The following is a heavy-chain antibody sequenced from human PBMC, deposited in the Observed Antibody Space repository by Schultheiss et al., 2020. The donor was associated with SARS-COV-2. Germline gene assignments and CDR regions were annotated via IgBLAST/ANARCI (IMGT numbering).Heavy chain of an antibody. D-gene: IGHD3-22*01. CDR2: IYYSGST. V-gene: IGHV4-31*11. J-gene: IGHJ3*02. CDR1: GGSISSGGYY. Sequence: SETLSLTCAVSGGSISSGGYYWSWIRQHPGKGLEWIGYIYYSGSTYYNPSLKSRVTISVDTSKNQFSLKLSSVTAADTAVYYCARDRGGLGVIVVGRGLDIWGQGTMVTVSS. CDR3: ARDRGGLGVIVVGRGLDI.